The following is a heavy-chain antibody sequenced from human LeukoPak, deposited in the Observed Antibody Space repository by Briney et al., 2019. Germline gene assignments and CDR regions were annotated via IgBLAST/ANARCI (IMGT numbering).Heavy chain of an antibody. J-gene: IGHJ4*02. Sequence: PGGSLRLSCAASGFTFSSYAMSWVRQAPGKGLEWVSSISSSSSYIYYADSVKGRFTISRDNAKNSLYLQMNSLRAEDTAVYYCARVAARRYFDYWGQGTLVTVSS. D-gene: IGHD6-6*01. V-gene: IGHV3-21*01. CDR2: ISSSSSYI. CDR3: ARVAARRYFDY. CDR1: GFTFSSYA.